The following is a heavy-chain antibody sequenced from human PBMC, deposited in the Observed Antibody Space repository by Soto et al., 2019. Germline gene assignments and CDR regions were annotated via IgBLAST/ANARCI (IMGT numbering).Heavy chain of an antibody. CDR3: AREDYGKTYFDF. J-gene: IGHJ4*02. CDR2: ISYDGSNK. Sequence: GGSLRLSCAASGFIFRNYAMHWVRQAPGKGLEWVAVISYDGSNKYYADSVKGRFTISRDNSKTTLYLQMNSLRTEDTAVYYCAREDYGKTYFDFWAQGALVTVSA. V-gene: IGHV3-30-3*01. D-gene: IGHD4-17*01. CDR1: GFIFRNYA.